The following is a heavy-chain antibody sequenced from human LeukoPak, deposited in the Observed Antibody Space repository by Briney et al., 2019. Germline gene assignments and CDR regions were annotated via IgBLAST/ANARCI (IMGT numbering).Heavy chain of an antibody. CDR3: AKDMYSSCWYADY. J-gene: IGHJ4*02. V-gene: IGHV3-23*01. CDR2: ISPSGSNT. CDR1: GFTFSSYA. D-gene: IGHD6-13*01. Sequence: GGSLRLSCAASGFTFSSYAMSWVRHAPGKGLEWVSAISPSGSNTYYADSVKGRFTISRDNSKNTLYLQMNSLRAEDTATYYCAKDMYSSCWYADYWGQGTLVTVSS.